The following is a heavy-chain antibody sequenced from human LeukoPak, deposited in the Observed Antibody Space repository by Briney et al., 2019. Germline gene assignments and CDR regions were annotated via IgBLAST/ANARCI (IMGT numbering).Heavy chain of an antibody. D-gene: IGHD4-11*01. CDR1: GGTFSSYA. CDR2: IIPIFGTA. V-gene: IGHV1-69*05. J-gene: IGHJ5*02. Sequence: SVKVSCKASGGTFSSYAISWVRQAPGQGLEWMGGIIPIFGTANYAQKFQGRVTITTDESTSTAYMDLSTLRSDDTAVYYCSHVGELDYGKYGGGNWFDPWGQGTLVTVSS. CDR3: SHVGELDYGKYGGGNWFDP.